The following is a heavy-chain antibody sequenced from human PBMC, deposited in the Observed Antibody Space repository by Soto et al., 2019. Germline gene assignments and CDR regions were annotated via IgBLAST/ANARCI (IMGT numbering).Heavy chain of an antibody. D-gene: IGHD3-22*01. CDR3: AKDILAYYDSSGSAIDY. CDR2: IKRDGSEK. J-gene: IGHJ4*02. Sequence: GGSLRLSCTASGFMFGSYWMTWVRHVPGKGLQWVANIKRDGSEKYYVDFVKGRFTISRDNADNSVFLDMNNLRVDDTALYYCAKDILAYYDSSGSAIDYWGQGTLVTVSS. V-gene: IGHV3-7*03. CDR1: GFMFGSYW.